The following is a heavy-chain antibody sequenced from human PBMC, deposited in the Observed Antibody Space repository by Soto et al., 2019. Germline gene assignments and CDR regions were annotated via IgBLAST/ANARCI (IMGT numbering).Heavy chain of an antibody. CDR3: ARDLGGQIVDY. V-gene: IGHV1-18*01. Sequence: QVQLVQSGAEVKKPGASVKVSCKASGYTFTSYGISWVRQAPGQGLEWMGWISGYNGNTKYAQKLQGRVTMTTDTSPSAAYMEMRSLRPDDTAVYYCARDLGGQIVDYWGQGTLVTVSS. CDR1: GYTFTSYG. CDR2: ISGYNGNT. D-gene: IGHD3-16*01. J-gene: IGHJ4*02.